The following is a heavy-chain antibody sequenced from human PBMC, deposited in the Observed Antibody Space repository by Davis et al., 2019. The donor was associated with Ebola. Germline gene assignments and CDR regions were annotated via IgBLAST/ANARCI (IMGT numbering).Heavy chain of an antibody. Sequence: MPGGSLRLSCTVSGGSISSGGYYWSWIRQHPGKGLEWIGYIYYSGSTNYNPSLKSRVTISVDPSKNQFSLKLSSVTAADTAVYYCARLSGDYRAYNWFDPWGQGTLVTVSS. CDR3: ARLSGDYRAYNWFDP. CDR2: IYYSGST. D-gene: IGHD5-12*01. CDR1: GGSISSGGYY. J-gene: IGHJ5*02. V-gene: IGHV4-61*08.